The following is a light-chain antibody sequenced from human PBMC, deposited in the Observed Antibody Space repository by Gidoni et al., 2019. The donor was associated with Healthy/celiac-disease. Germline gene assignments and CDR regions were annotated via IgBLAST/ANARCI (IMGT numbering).Light chain of an antibody. CDR2: GNS. V-gene: IGLV1-40*01. CDR3: QSYDSSLSGYWV. Sequence: QSVLTQPPSVSGAPGHRVTISSTGSSSNIGAGYDVHWYQQLPGTAPKLLIYGNSNRPSGVPDRFSGSKSGTSASLAITGLQAEDEADYYCQSYDSSLSGYWVFGGGTKLTVL. CDR1: SSNIGAGYD. J-gene: IGLJ3*02.